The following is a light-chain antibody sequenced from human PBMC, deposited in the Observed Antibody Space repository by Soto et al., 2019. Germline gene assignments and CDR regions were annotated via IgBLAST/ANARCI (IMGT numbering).Light chain of an antibody. CDR2: KAS. V-gene: IGKV1-5*03. CDR3: QQYHFFWT. CDR1: QNIDSG. Sequence: DIPMTQSPSTLSASVGDRVTITCRASQNIDSGLAWYQQKPGKAPKLLIYKASTLESGVPLRFSGSGSGTEFTLTITSLQHDDFATYYCQQYHFFWTFGQGTRVEIK. J-gene: IGKJ1*01.